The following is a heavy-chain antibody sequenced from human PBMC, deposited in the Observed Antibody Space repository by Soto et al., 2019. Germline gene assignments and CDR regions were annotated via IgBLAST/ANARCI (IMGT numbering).Heavy chain of an antibody. V-gene: IGHV4-59*01. CDR1: GAPISVFY. J-gene: IGHJ6*02. D-gene: IGHD3-10*01. CDR3: ARGGSEGGLDI. CDR2: LYYTGNT. Sequence: QMQLQESGPGVVKPSETLSLTCTVSGAPISVFYWTWIRQAPGKGLEWIGYLYYTGNTNYNPSLKSRGAMSMDTSKKHFYLTLTSATAADTAMYFCARGGSEGGLDIWGQGTTVTVSS.